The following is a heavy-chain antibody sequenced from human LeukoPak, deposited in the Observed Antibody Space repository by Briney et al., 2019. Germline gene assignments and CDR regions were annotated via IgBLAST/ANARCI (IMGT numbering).Heavy chain of an antibody. CDR3: ARGPLQFRFDP. CDR1: GGSISSYY. D-gene: IGHD4-11*01. CDR2: IYSSGTA. V-gene: IGHV4-59*01. J-gene: IGHJ5*02. Sequence: SETLSLTCTVSGGSISSYYWSWIRQSPGKGLEWIGYIYSSGTANYNPSLKSRVTISVDTSKNQFSLKLSSVTAADTAVYYCARGPLQFRFDPWGQGTLVTVSS.